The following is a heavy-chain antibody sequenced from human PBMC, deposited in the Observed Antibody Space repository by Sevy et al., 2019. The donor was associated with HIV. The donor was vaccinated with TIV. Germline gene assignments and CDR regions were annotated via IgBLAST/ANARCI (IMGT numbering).Heavy chain of an antibody. D-gene: IGHD3-3*01. Sequence: GGSLRLSCAASGFTFSDYYMSWIRQAPGKGLEWLSYISGSGITIYYADSVKGRFTISRDNAKNSLYLQMNSLRADDTAVYFCARGNHNFWTNYYFDFWGQGTLVTVSS. J-gene: IGHJ4*02. V-gene: IGHV3-11*04. CDR1: GFTFSDYY. CDR2: ISGSGITI. CDR3: ARGNHNFWTNYYFDF.